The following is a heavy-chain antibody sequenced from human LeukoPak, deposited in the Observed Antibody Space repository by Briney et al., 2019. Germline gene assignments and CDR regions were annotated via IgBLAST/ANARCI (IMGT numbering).Heavy chain of an antibody. J-gene: IGHJ6*03. D-gene: IGHD6-13*01. CDR2: INPNSGGT. Sequence: ASVKVPCKASGYTLTGYYMHWVRQAPGQGLEWMGWINPNSGGTNYAQKFQGRVTITADESTSTAYMELSSLRSEDTAVYYRARGVAAAGTPFGYYYYYMDVWGKGTTVTISS. CDR3: ARGVAAAGTPFGYYYYYMDV. V-gene: IGHV1-2*02. CDR1: GYTLTGYY.